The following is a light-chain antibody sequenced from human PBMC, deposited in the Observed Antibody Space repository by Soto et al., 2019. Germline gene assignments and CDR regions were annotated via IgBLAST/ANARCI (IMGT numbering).Light chain of an antibody. J-gene: IGLJ2*01. CDR3: GTWDSSLSAEV. CDR2: DNN. V-gene: IGLV1-51*01. Sequence: QSVLTQPPSVSAAPGQTVTISCSGSSSNIGNNYVSWYQQLPGTAPKLLLYDNNKRPSGIPDRFSGSRSGTSATLGITGLQTGDEADYYCGTWDSSLSAEVFGGGTKLTVL. CDR1: SSNIGNNY.